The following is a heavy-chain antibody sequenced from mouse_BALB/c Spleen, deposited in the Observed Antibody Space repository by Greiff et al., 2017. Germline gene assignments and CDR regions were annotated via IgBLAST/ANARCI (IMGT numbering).Heavy chain of an antibody. CDR1: GYTFTSYW. V-gene: IGHV1-7*01. CDR3: ATYDGPLFAY. CDR2: INPSTGYT. Sequence: VQLQESGAELAKPGASVKMSCKASGYTFTSYWMHWVKQRPGQGLEWIGYINPSTGYTEYNQKFKDKATLTADKSSSTAYMQLSSLTSEDSAVYYCATYDGPLFAYWGQGTLVTVSA. D-gene: IGHD2-3*01. J-gene: IGHJ3*01.